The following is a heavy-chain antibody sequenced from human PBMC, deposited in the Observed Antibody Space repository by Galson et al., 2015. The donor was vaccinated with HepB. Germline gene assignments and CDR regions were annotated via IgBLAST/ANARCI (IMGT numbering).Heavy chain of an antibody. CDR2: ISWNSGSI. Sequence: SLRLSCAASGFTFDDYAMHWVRQAPGKGLEWVSGISWNSGSIGCADSVKGRFTISRDNAKNSLYLQMNSLRAEDTALYYCAKGTSRRLGELSLAYWGQGTLVTVSS. D-gene: IGHD3-16*02. J-gene: IGHJ4*02. CDR3: AKGTSRRLGELSLAY. CDR1: GFTFDDYA. V-gene: IGHV3-9*01.